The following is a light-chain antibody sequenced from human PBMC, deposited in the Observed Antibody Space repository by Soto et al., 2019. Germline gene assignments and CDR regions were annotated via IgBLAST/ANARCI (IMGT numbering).Light chain of an antibody. CDR2: GAS. J-gene: IGKJ4*01. CDR1: QSVRSN. CDR3: QHYANWPLT. Sequence: EIVMTQSPATLSASPGERATLSCRASQSVRSNLAWYQQKPGQAPRLLIYGASTRATGIPARFSGSGSGTEFTLSIGSLQSEDFAVYYCQHYANWPLTFGGGTKVDI. V-gene: IGKV3-15*01.